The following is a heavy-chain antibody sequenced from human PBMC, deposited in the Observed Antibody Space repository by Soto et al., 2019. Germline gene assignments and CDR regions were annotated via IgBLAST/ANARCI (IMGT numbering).Heavy chain of an antibody. CDR3: ARLARYCSSTSCYYYYYYYGMDV. CDR2: IYPGDSDT. V-gene: IGHV5-51*01. D-gene: IGHD2-2*01. J-gene: IGHJ6*02. CDR1: GYSFSSYW. Sequence: PGETLKISCKGSGYSFSSYWIVWVRQMPGKGLEWMGIIYPGDSDTRYSPSFQGQVTISADKSISTAYLQWSSLKASDTAMYYCARLARYCSSTSCYYYYYYYGMDVWGQGTTVTVSS.